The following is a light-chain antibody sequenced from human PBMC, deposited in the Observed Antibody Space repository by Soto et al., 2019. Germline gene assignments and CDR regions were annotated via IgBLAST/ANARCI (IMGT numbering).Light chain of an antibody. V-gene: IGKV3-20*01. CDR2: GAS. Sequence: EIVLTQSPGTLSLSPGERATLSCRASQSVSRNYLAWYQHKPGQAPTLLIYGASRRTPGIPDRFSGRGSGTDLTITISGLEPEDFEVYDCQQYGDSPRTFGQGTKVDIK. J-gene: IGKJ1*01. CDR1: QSVSRNY. CDR3: QQYGDSPRT.